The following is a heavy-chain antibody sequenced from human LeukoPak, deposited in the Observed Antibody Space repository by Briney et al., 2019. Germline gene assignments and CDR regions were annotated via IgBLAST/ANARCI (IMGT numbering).Heavy chain of an antibody. V-gene: IGHV4-59*01. Sequence: SETLSLTCAVSGGSISSYYWSWIRQPPGKGLEWIGYIYYSGSTNYNPSLKSPVTISVDTSKNQFSLKLSSVTAADTAVYYCARGRKYSYGYRVNELGSGYFDNWGQGTLVTVSS. D-gene: IGHD5-18*01. J-gene: IGHJ4*02. CDR2: IYYSGST. CDR3: ARGRKYSYGYRVNELGSGYFDN. CDR1: GGSISSYY.